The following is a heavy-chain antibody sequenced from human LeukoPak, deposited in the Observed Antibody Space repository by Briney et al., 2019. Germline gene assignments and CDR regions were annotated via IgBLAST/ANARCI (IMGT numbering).Heavy chain of an antibody. CDR2: IKGSATKT. D-gene: IGHD3-10*01. CDR3: ARGRSSGSFNELLS. J-gene: IGHJ5*02. V-gene: IGHV3-23*01. Sequence: GGSLRLSCAASGFTFSSVGMGWVRQAPGKGPEWVSGIKGSATKTYYADSVKGRFTISRDNFKNTLSLAMNGLRFEDSGIYYCARGRSSGSFNELLSWGQGARVTVSS. CDR1: GFTFSSVG.